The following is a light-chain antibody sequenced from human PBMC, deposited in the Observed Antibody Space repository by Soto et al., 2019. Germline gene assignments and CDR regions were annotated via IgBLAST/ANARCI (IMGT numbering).Light chain of an antibody. J-gene: IGKJ3*01. Sequence: EIQMTQSPSSLSASVGDRVTITCRASQGITNYLAWYQQKAGEVPKLLISAASTLQSGVPSRFSGSGSGTDFTLTISSLQPEDVATYYCQKYNSAPFTFGPGTKVDIK. CDR1: QGITNY. CDR2: AAS. CDR3: QKYNSAPFT. V-gene: IGKV1-27*01.